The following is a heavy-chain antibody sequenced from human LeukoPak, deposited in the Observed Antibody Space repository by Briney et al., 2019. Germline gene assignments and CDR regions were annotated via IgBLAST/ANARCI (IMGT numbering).Heavy chain of an antibody. CDR1: GFTFDDYA. Sequence: GGSLRLSCAASGFTFDDYAMHWVRQAPGKGLEWVSGISWNSGSIGYADSVKGRFTISRDNAKNSLYLQMNSLRAEDTALYYCAKDIGPMGLEIFDYWGQGTLVTVSS. V-gene: IGHV3-9*01. D-gene: IGHD3-10*01. CDR3: AKDIGPMGLEIFDY. CDR2: ISWNSGSI. J-gene: IGHJ4*02.